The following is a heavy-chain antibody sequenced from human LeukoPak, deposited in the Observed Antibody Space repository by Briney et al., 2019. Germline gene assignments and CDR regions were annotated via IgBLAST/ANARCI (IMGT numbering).Heavy chain of an antibody. V-gene: IGHV4-34*01. CDR1: GGSFSGYY. D-gene: IGHD5-24*01. Sequence: SETLSLTCAVYGGSFSGYYWSWIRQPPGKGLEWIGEINHSGSTNYNPFLKSRVTISVDTSKNHFSLNLRSVTAADTAVYYCARRSYNSPFRYWGQGTPVTVSS. CDR3: ARRSYNSPFRY. J-gene: IGHJ4*02. CDR2: INHSGST.